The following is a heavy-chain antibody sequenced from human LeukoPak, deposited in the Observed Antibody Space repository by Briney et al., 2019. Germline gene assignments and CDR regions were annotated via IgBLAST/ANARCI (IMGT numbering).Heavy chain of an antibody. CDR3: AKEIVAGHNYYGMDV. CDR2: ISWNSGSI. D-gene: IGHD1-26*01. J-gene: IGHJ6*02. Sequence: GGSMRLSCGASGFAFDDYAMHWVRQAPGKGLEWVSGISWNSGSIGYADSVKGRFTISRDNAKNSLYLQMNSLRAEDTALYYCAKEIVAGHNYYGMDVWGQGTTVTVSS. CDR1: GFAFDDYA. V-gene: IGHV3-9*01.